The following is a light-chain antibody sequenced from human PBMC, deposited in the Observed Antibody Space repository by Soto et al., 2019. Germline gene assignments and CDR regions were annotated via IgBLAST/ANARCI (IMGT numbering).Light chain of an antibody. CDR3: QQYGSSPWT. CDR2: GAS. V-gene: IGKV3-20*01. Sequence: EIVLTQSPGTLSLSPGERATLSCRASQTVSSSYLAWYQQKPGQAPRLLLYGASSRATGIPNRFSGSGSGTDFTLTISRLELEDFAVYYCQQYGSSPWTFGQGTNVEIK. CDR1: QTVSSSY. J-gene: IGKJ1*01.